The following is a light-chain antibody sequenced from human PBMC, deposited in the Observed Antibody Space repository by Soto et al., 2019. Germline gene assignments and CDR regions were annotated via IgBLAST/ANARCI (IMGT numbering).Light chain of an antibody. J-gene: IGKJ2*01. Sequence: DIQMTQSPSTLYASVGDRVTITCRASQSISSWLAWSQQKPGKAPKLLLYDASILESGFPSRCSGSGSGTEVTLTFSSLQPDDFATYYCQQYKRSPIYTFGQGTKLEIK. CDR2: DAS. CDR3: QQYKRSPIYT. CDR1: QSISSW. V-gene: IGKV1-5*01.